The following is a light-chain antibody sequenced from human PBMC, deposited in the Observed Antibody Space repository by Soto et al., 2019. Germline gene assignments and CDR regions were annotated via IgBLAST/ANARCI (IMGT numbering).Light chain of an antibody. J-gene: IGKJ1*01. V-gene: IGKV2-28*01. CDR1: QSLLYNNTYNY. Sequence: EIVMTQSPLTLPVTPGEPASISCRSSQSLLYNNTYNYLDWYVQKPGQSPQLLIYFGSNRAPGVPDRFSGSGSGTDFTLKINRVEAEDVGTYYCQHYNSYSEAFGQGTKV. CDR3: QHYNSYSEA. CDR2: FGS.